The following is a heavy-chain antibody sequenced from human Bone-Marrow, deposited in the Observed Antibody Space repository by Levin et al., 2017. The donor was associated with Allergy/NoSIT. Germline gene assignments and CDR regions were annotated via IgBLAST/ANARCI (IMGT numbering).Heavy chain of an antibody. CDR1: GVSITSGSYY. V-gene: IGHV4-61*09. D-gene: IGHD2-21*01. CDR3: ARVLQYSYYYTDV. J-gene: IGHJ6*03. Sequence: SETLSLTCTVSGVSITSGSYYWSWIRQPAGKGLEWIGNSYTSGNITYNPSLKSRVTISLDTSKNQFSLKLRSVTAADTAVYYCARVLQYSYYYTDVWGKGTMVTVSS. CDR2: SYTSGNI.